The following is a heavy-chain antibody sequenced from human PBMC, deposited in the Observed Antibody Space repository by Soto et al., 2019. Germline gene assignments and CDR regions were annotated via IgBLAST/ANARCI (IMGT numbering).Heavy chain of an antibody. Sequence: PGGSLRLSCEAFGFTVSGKKYVAWVRQAPGKGLEWVSALYDLDGTYYADSVKGRFTTSSDSSRTTVYLQMSSLRPDDTAVYSCATWHLQEHAYDLWGQGTMVTVSS. D-gene: IGHD1-1*01. CDR2: LYDLDGT. CDR1: GFTVSGKKY. V-gene: IGHV3-53*01. J-gene: IGHJ3*01. CDR3: ATWHLQEHAYDL.